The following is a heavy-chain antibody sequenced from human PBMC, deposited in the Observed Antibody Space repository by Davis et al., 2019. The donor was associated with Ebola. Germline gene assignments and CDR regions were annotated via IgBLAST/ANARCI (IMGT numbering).Heavy chain of an antibody. CDR3: AKVRSLLDYYYYGMDV. Sequence: PGKSLKISCAASGFTFSSYGMHWVRQAPGKGLEWVAFIRYDGSNKYYADSVKGRFTISRDNSKNTLYLQMNSLRAEDTAVYYCAKVRSLLDYYYYGMDVWGQGTTVTVSS. D-gene: IGHD2-21*01. CDR1: GFTFSSYG. J-gene: IGHJ6*02. V-gene: IGHV3-30*02. CDR2: IRYDGSNK.